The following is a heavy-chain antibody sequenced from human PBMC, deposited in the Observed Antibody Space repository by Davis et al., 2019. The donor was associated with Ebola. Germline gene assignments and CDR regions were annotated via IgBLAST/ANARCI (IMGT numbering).Heavy chain of an antibody. D-gene: IGHD2-2*01. Sequence: PGGSLRLSCAASGFMFSSYGMHWVRQAPGKGLEWVAVIWYDGSNKYYADSVKGRFTISRDNSKNTLYLQMNSLRAEDTAVYYCARPYCSSTSCIGSYFDYWGQGTLVTVS. CDR2: IWYDGSNK. V-gene: IGHV3-33*01. CDR3: ARPYCSSTSCIGSYFDY. CDR1: GFMFSSYG. J-gene: IGHJ4*02.